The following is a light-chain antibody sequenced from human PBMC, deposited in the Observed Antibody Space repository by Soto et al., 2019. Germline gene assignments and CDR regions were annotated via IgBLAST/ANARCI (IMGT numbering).Light chain of an antibody. CDR1: QSVNSN. J-gene: IGKJ1*01. CDR2: GAS. Sequence: EVVMTQSPATLSVFPGERATLSCRASQSVNSNLAWYQQKPGQAPRLLIYGASNRATGIPARFSGSGSGTEFTLTISSLQSEDFAVYYCQQYNNWPPRTFGQGTKVEIK. CDR3: QQYNNWPPRT. V-gene: IGKV3-15*01.